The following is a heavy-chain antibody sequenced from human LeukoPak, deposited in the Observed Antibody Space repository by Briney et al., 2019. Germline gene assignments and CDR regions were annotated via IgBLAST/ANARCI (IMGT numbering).Heavy chain of an antibody. J-gene: IGHJ3*02. Sequence: SETLSLTCTVSGVSISSGSYYWSWIRQPAGKGLEWIGRIYTSGSTNYNPSLKSRVTISVDTSKNQFSLKLSSVTAADTAVYYCAREHHYYDSSGTYAFDIWGQGTMVTVSS. D-gene: IGHD3-22*01. CDR1: GVSISSGSYY. CDR3: AREHHYYDSSGTYAFDI. CDR2: IYTSGST. V-gene: IGHV4-61*02.